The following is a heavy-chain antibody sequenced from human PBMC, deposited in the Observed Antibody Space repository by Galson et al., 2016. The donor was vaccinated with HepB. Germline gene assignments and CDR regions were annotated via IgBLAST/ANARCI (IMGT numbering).Heavy chain of an antibody. V-gene: IGHV1-46*01. CDR1: GYTFTSYY. Sequence: SVKVSCKASGYTFTSYYMHWVRQAPGQGLEWMGIINPSIGTTSYTQKFQGRVTMTRDTSTSTVYMELSSLRSEDTAVYYCARDQDLTTDIGVTYYYGMDVWGQGTTVTVSS. D-gene: IGHD4-17*01. J-gene: IGHJ6*02. CDR2: INPSIGTT. CDR3: ARDQDLTTDIGVTYYYGMDV.